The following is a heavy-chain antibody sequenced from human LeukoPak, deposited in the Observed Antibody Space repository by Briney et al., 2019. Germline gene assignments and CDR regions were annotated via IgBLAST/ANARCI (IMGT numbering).Heavy chain of an antibody. J-gene: IGHJ4*02. CDR2: IYYSGST. Sequence: SETLSLTCTVSGGSISSGGYYWSWIRQHPGKGLEWIGYIYYSGSTYYNPSLKSRVTISVDTSKNQFSLKLSSVTAADTAVYYCARVLAGYFDYWGQGTLVTVSS. CDR1: GGSISSGGYY. V-gene: IGHV4-31*03. D-gene: IGHD6-19*01. CDR3: ARVLAGYFDY.